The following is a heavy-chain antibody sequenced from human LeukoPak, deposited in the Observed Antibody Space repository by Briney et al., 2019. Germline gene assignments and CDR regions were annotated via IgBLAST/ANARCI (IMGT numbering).Heavy chain of an antibody. CDR3: ARDHIAVAGNAAFDI. CDR2: ISAYNGNT. D-gene: IGHD6-19*01. CDR1: GYTFTSYG. Sequence: ASVKVSCKASGYTFTSYGISWVRQAPGQGLEWMGWISAYNGNTNYAQKLQGRVTMTTDTSTSTAYMELRSLRSDDTTVYYCARDHIAVAGNAAFDIWGQGTMVTVSS. V-gene: IGHV1-18*01. J-gene: IGHJ3*02.